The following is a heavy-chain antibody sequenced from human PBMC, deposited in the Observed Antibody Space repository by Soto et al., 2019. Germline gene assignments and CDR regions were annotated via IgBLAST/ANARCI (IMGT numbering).Heavy chain of an antibody. Sequence: SETLSLTCTVSGGSISSYYWSWIRQPPGKGLEWIGYVYYSGNTNYNPSLKSRVTISVDTSKNQFSLKLSSVTAADTAVYYCARQLGYCSTSSCYGWFDPWGQGTLVTVSS. J-gene: IGHJ5*02. V-gene: IGHV4-59*08. CDR1: GGSISSYY. CDR2: VYYSGNT. CDR3: ARQLGYCSTSSCYGWFDP. D-gene: IGHD2-2*01.